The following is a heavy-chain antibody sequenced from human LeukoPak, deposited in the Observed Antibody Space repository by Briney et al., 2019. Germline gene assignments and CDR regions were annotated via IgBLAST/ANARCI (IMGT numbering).Heavy chain of an antibody. Sequence: GGSLRLSCPASGFTFSSYSMNWVRQAPGKGLEWVSYISSSSSTIYYADSVKGRFTISRDNAKNSLYLQMNSLRDEDTAVYYCARDEHRNPVPDVADYWGQGTLVTVSS. CDR2: ISSSSSTI. CDR3: ARDEHRNPVPDVADY. CDR1: GFTFSSYS. J-gene: IGHJ4*02. V-gene: IGHV3-48*02. D-gene: IGHD1-1*01.